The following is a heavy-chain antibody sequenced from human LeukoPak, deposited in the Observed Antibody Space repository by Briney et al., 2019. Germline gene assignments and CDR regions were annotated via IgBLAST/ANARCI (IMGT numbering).Heavy chain of an antibody. CDR1: GGTFSSYA. CDR3: ASSEQLVPLYYYGMDV. D-gene: IGHD6-6*01. Sequence: SVKVSCKASGGTFSSYAISWVRQAPGQGLEWMGGIIPIFGTANYAQKFQGRVTITADESTSTAYMELSSLRSEDTAVYYCASSEQLVPLYYYGMDVWGRGTTVTVSS. V-gene: IGHV1-69*13. J-gene: IGHJ6*02. CDR2: IIPIFGTA.